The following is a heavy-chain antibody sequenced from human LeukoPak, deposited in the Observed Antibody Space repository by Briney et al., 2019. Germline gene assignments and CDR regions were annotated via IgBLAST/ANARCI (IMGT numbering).Heavy chain of an antibody. Sequence: ASVNVSCKASGYIFTSYCIIWVRQARGQGREGRGCISAYKGNTNYAQKLEGRVTMTTHTSTSTAYMELRSLRSDDTAVYYCARTGLTGYQTFDYWGQGTLVTVSS. J-gene: IGHJ4*02. V-gene: IGHV1-18*04. CDR3: ARTGLTGYQTFDY. D-gene: IGHD3-9*01. CDR2: ISAYKGNT. CDR1: GYIFTSYC.